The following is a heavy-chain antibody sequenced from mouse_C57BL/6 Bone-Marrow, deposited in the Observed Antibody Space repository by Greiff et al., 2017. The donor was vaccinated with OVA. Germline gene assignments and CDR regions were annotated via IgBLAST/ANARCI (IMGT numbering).Heavy chain of an antibody. J-gene: IGHJ3*01. CDR2: IDPSDSYT. Sequence: VQLQQPGAELVRPGTSVKLSCKASGYTFTSYWMHWVKQRPGQGLEWIGVIDPSDSYTNYNQKFKGKATLTVDTSSSTAYMQLSSLTSEDSAVYDCAREDYGSSYGPKAYWGQGTLVTVSA. D-gene: IGHD1-1*01. CDR3: AREDYGSSYGPKAY. CDR1: GYTFTSYW. V-gene: IGHV1-59*01.